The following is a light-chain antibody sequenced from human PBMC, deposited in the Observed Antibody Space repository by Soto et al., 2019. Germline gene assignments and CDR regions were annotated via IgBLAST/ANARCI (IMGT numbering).Light chain of an antibody. Sequence: DIQMTQSPSTLTASVGDRVTITCRASQSISSWLAWYQQKPGKAPKLLIYKASSLESGVPSRFSGSGSGTEFTLTISSLHPDDFATYYCQQYNSYWTIGQGTQVEIK. CDR2: KAS. CDR1: QSISSW. J-gene: IGKJ1*01. CDR3: QQYNSYWT. V-gene: IGKV1-5*03.